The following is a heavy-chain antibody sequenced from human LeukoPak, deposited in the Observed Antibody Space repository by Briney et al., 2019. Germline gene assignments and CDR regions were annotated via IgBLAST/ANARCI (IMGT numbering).Heavy chain of an antibody. CDR3: AKGLYYYDSRAFDI. CDR1: GGSFSGYY. V-gene: IGHV4-34*01. D-gene: IGHD3-22*01. CDR2: INHSGST. J-gene: IGHJ3*02. Sequence: SETLSLTCAVYGGSFSGYYWSWIRQPPGKGLEWIGEINHSGSTNYNPSLKSRVTISVDTSKNQFSLKLSSVTAEDTAVYYCAKGLYYYDSRAFDIWGQGTMVTVSS.